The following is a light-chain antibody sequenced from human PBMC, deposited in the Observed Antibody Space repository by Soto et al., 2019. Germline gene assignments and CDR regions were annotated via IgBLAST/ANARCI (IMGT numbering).Light chain of an antibody. CDR1: HSVSSNY. V-gene: IGKV3-20*01. Sequence: EIVLTQSPGTLSLSPGERATLSCRSSHSVSSNYLAWSQQKPGQAPRLLIYDVSSRATGIPERFSGSGSWTGFTLAISRLQPVDFALSYCQPYCVSPTFGNGTKVEIK. CDR3: QPYCVSPT. J-gene: IGKJ1*01. CDR2: DVS.